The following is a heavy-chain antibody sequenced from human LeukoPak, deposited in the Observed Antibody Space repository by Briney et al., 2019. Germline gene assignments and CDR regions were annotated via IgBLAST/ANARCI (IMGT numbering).Heavy chain of an antibody. CDR2: INHSGST. J-gene: IGHJ6*03. CDR3: ARGRKTMVRGVISSSSLYYYSYYMDV. CDR1: GGSISSSNW. V-gene: IGHV4-4*02. D-gene: IGHD3-10*01. Sequence: SETLSLTCAVSGGSISSSNWWSWVRQPPGKGLEWIGEINHSGSTNYNPSLKSRVTISVDTSKNQLSLKLSSVTAADTAVYYCARGRKTMVRGVISSSSLYYYSYYMDVWGKRTTVTVSS.